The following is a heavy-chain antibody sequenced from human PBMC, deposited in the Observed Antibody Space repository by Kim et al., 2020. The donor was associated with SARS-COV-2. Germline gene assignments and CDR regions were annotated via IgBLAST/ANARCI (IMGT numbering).Heavy chain of an antibody. CDR2: FSGSTNST. Sequence: GGSLRLSCAASGFTFSTYAMSWVRQAPGKGLEWVATFSGSTNSTHYADSVKGRFAISRDNSKNTLYLQMNSLRVDDTAVYYCAQNPLGRYIDYWGQG. V-gene: IGHV3-23*01. CDR3: AQNPLGRYIDY. J-gene: IGHJ4*02. D-gene: IGHD3-9*01. CDR1: GFTFSTYA.